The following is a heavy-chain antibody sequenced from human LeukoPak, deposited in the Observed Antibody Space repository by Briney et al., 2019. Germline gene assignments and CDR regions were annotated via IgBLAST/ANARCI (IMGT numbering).Heavy chain of an antibody. J-gene: IGHJ5*02. V-gene: IGHV1-24*01. Sequence: GASVKVSCKVSGYTLTELSMHWVRQAPGKGLEWMGGFDPEDGETIYAQKFQGRVTMTEVTSTDTAYMELSSLRSEDTAVYYCATEIASRVFDPWGQGTLVTVSS. CDR3: ATEIASRVFDP. CDR1: GYTLTELS. D-gene: IGHD2-21*01. CDR2: FDPEDGET.